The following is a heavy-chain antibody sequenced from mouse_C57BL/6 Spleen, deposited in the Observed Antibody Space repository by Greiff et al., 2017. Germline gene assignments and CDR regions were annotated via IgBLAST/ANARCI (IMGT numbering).Heavy chain of an antibody. Sequence: EVKLQESGPGMVKPSQSLSLTCTVTGYSITSGYDWHWIRHFPGNKLEWMGYISYSGSTNYNPSLKSRISITHDTSTNHFFLKLTSVTTEDSATDYCARGVWDGGYARDYWGQGTSVTVSS. CDR3: ARGVWDGGYARDY. J-gene: IGHJ4*01. D-gene: IGHD4-1*01. CDR2: ISYSGST. V-gene: IGHV3-1*01. CDR1: GYSITSGYD.